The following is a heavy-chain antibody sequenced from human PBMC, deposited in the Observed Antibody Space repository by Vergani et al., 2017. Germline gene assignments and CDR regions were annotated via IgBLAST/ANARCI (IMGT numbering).Heavy chain of an antibody. V-gene: IGHV3-30-3*01. CDR1: GFTFSSYA. CDR3: ARDRYYLGSGSDPYFYYYGLDV. Sequence: QVQLVESGGGVVQPGRSLRLSCAASGFTFSSYAMHWVRQAPGKGLEWVAVISYDGSNKYYADSVKGRFTISRDNSKNTLYLQMNSLRAEDTAVYYCARDRYYLGSGSDPYFYYYGLDVWGQGTAVTVSS. J-gene: IGHJ6*02. CDR2: ISYDGSNK. D-gene: IGHD3-10*01.